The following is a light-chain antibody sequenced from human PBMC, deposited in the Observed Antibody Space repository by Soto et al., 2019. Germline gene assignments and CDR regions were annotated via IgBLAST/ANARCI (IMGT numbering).Light chain of an antibody. CDR3: SSYTSNNAVG. V-gene: IGLV2-14*01. Sequence: QYVLTQPASVSGSPGQSITISCTGTSSAVGGYNYVSWYQQHPGKAPKLMIYEVSNRPSGVSNRFSGSKSGNTASLTISGLQAEDEADYYCSSYTSNNAVGFGGGTKLTVL. CDR1: SSAVGGYNY. J-gene: IGLJ2*01. CDR2: EVS.